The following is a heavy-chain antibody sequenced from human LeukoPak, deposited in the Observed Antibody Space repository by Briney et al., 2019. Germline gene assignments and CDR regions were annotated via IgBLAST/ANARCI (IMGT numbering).Heavy chain of an antibody. CDR2: IYHSGST. CDR1: GGSISSSNW. J-gene: IGHJ4*02. D-gene: IGHD3-10*01. V-gene: IGHV4-4*02. CDR3: TRDPAFYGSGD. Sequence: PSETLSLTCAVSGGSISSSNWWSWVRQPPGKGLEWIGEIYHSGSTNYNPSLKSRVTISVDTSKNQFSLKLSSVTAADTAVYYCTRDPAFYGSGDWGQGTLVTVSS.